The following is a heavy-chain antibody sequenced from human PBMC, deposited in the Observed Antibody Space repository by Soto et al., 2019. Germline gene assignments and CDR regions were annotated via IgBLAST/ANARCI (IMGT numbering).Heavy chain of an antibody. Sequence: EVQLVESGGGLVQPGGSLRLSCAASGFTFSRYWMTWVRQAPGKGLEWVANIKQDGSEKYYVDSVKGRFTISRDNAKNSLYLQMNSLRAEDTAVYYCARDEGEWPSFDYWGQGTLVTVSS. V-gene: IGHV3-7*01. D-gene: IGHD3-10*01. J-gene: IGHJ4*02. CDR2: IKQDGSEK. CDR1: GFTFSRYW. CDR3: ARDEGEWPSFDY.